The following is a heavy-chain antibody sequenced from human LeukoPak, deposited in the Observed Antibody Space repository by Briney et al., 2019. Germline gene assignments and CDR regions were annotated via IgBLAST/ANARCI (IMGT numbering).Heavy chain of an antibody. D-gene: IGHD6-19*01. CDR2: IYYSGGA. CDR1: GGSISSRDHY. V-gene: IGHV4-39*07. Sequence: SETLSLTCTVSGGSISSRDHYWGWIRQPPGKGLEWIGCIYYSGGAYYNPFPSLKSRVTISVDTSKNQFSLKLSSVIAADTAVYYCARNSDWYPDYWGQGTLVTVSS. CDR3: ARNSDWYPDY. J-gene: IGHJ4*02.